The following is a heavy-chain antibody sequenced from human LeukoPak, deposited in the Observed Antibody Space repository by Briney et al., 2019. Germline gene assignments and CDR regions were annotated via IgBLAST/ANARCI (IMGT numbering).Heavy chain of an antibody. CDR1: GGSFSGYY. J-gene: IGHJ6*02. D-gene: IGHD6-13*01. CDR2: INHSGST. CDR3: ARVQAAGTSYYYYYGMDV. V-gene: IGHV4-34*01. Sequence: SETLSLTCAVYGGSFSGYYWSWIRQPPGKGLEWIGEINHSGSTNYNPSLKSRVTISVDTSKNQFSLKLSSVTAADTAVYYCARVQAAGTSYYYYYGMDVWGQGTTVTVSS.